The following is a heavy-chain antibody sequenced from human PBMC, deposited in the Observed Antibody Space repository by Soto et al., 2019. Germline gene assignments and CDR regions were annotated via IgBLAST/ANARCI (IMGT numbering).Heavy chain of an antibody. V-gene: IGHV3-48*02. J-gene: IGHJ5*02. CDR2: ISSGGGRNL. CDR3: ARARPYDDSANDL. CDR1: GFSFSDYD. Sequence: EEQLVESGGGLVQPGGSLRLSCAASGFSFSDYDMSWVRQAPGRGLAWVSFISSGGGRNLHYADSVRGRFTISRDNAKNSLYLQMSSLGDEDTAVYFCARARPYDDSANDLWGQGTLVTVSS. D-gene: IGHD3-22*01.